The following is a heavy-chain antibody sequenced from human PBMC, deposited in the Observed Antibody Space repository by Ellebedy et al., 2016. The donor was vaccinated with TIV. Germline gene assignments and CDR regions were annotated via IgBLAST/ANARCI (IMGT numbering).Heavy chain of an antibody. J-gene: IGHJ4*02. CDR1: GFTFSYYA. CDR2: VSYTGAAT. CDR3: AKVMTGYSYAPDDF. D-gene: IGHD5-18*01. Sequence: PGGSLRLSCTASGFTFSYYAMSWIRQAPGRGLEWVSTVSYTGAATYFADSVKGRLTISRDNSKNTLYLHMDSLRAADTASYYCAKVMTGYSYAPDDFWGQGTLVTVSS. V-gene: IGHV3-23*01.